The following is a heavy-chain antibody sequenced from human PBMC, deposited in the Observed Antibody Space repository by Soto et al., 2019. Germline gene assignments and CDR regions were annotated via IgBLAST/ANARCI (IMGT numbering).Heavy chain of an antibody. CDR2: VRSKIHNYAT. CDR1: GFTFSRSD. CDR3: ARHQEGRRMVFYGMDV. V-gene: IGHV3-73*02. Sequence: QLVESGGGLVQAGGSLRLSCSASGFTFSRSDLHWVRQAPGKGLEWVGRVRSKIHNYATSFADSVRGRFTISRNDSDNTLALEMSGLKSEYTALYYCARHQEGRRMVFYGMDVWGQGTTVAVSS. J-gene: IGHJ6*02. D-gene: IGHD2-8*01.